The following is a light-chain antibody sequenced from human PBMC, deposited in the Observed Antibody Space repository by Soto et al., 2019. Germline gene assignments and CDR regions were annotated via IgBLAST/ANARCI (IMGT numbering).Light chain of an antibody. CDR1: SGHNTYA. CDR2: LNSDGSH. J-gene: IGLJ3*02. V-gene: IGLV4-69*01. Sequence: QLVLTQSPSASASLGASVKLTCTLSSGHNTYAIAWHQQQPEKGPRYLMKLNSDGSHSKGDGIPDRFSGSSSGAERYLTISSLQSEDEADYYCQTWGTGSGVFGGGTKVTVL. CDR3: QTWGTGSGV.